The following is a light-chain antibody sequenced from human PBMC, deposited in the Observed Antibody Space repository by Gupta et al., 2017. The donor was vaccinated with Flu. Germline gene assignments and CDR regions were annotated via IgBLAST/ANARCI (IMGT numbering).Light chain of an antibody. V-gene: IGLV3-21*02. CDR2: DDS. J-gene: IGLJ2*01. Sequence: HVLDQPTSVSVAPGQTARINCGGNNIGSKSVHWYQQKPGQAPVLVVYDDSDRPSGIPERFSGSNSGNTATLTISRVEAGDEADYYCQVWDSSSDHPHVVFGGGTKLTVL. CDR3: QVWDSSSDHPHVV. CDR1: NIGSKS.